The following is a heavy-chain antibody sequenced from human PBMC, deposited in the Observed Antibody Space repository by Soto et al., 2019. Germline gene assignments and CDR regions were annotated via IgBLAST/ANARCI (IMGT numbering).Heavy chain of an antibody. D-gene: IGHD3-9*01. V-gene: IGHV4-59*01. CDR1: SGSISSYY. CDR2: IHYTGNT. Sequence: LSLTFTLSSGSISSYYCSCIRHPPVNGLELIGYIHYTGNTNSNPSLKGRVTLSIDPSWNQFSLKLRSVTAADTAVYYCEAGDYLTGFSYREIKWFDPRGQGHMVTVSS. J-gene: IGHJ5*02. CDR3: EAGDYLTGFSYREIKWFDP.